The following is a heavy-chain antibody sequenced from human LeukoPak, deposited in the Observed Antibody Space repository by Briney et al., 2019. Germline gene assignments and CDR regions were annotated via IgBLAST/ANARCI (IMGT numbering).Heavy chain of an antibody. V-gene: IGHV1-46*01. D-gene: IGHD3-9*01. CDR1: GYRLTSHY. J-gene: IGHJ6*02. Sequence: GASVKVSCKASGYRLTSHYIHWLRQAPGQGLEWMGIINPGGGSTDYAQKFQGRVTMTRDASTSTAYMELSSLRSEDTAVYYCARDILTGYYYYYGMDVWGQGTTVTVSS. CDR3: ARDILTGYYYYYGMDV. CDR2: INPGGGST.